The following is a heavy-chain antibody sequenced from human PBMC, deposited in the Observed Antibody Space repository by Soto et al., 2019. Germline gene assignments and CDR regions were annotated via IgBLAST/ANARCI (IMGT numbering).Heavy chain of an antibody. CDR1: GFTFSIYA. V-gene: IGHV3-23*05. Sequence: GGSLGLSCAASGFTFSIYAMSWVRQAPGKGLEWVSSIDSATGTNTYYADSVKGRFTVSRDNSKNTLFLQMDSLRAEDTALYYCGSRLTEFYDYWGQGTLVTVSS. CDR2: IDSATGTNT. CDR3: GSRLTEFYDY. J-gene: IGHJ4*02. D-gene: IGHD2-21*02.